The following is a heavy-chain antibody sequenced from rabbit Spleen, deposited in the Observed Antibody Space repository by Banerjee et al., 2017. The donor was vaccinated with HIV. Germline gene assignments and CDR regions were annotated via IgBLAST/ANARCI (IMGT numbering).Heavy chain of an antibody. Sequence: LEESGGGLVQPEGSLALTCTASGFSFSSSYWICWVRQAPGKGLELIACIYTSSGSTYYASWAKGRFTISRTSSTTVTLRMTSLTAADRAAYFCARDLVGVIGWNFYLWGQGTLVTVS. CDR3: ARDLVGVIGWNFYL. D-gene: IGHD1-1*01. CDR2: IYTSSGST. CDR1: GFSFSSSYW. J-gene: IGHJ4*01. V-gene: IGHV1S45*01.